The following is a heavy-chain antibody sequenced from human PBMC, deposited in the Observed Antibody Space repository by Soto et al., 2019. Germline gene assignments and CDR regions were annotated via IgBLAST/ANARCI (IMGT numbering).Heavy chain of an antibody. CDR2: INHSGST. J-gene: IGHJ6*02. Sequence: PSETLSLPCAVYGGSFSGYYWSWIRQPPGKGLEWIGEINHSGSTNYNPSLKSRVTISVDTSKNQFSLKLSSVTAADTAVYYCARGNYYDSSGYYYYYYGMDVWGQGTTVTVSS. CDR1: GGSFSGYY. V-gene: IGHV4-34*01. D-gene: IGHD3-22*01. CDR3: ARGNYYDSSGYYYYYYGMDV.